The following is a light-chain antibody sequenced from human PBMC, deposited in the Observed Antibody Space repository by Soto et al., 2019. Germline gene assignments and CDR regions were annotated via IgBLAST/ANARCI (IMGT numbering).Light chain of an antibody. CDR2: EVS. CDR1: SSDDGGYNY. V-gene: IGLV2-14*01. J-gene: IGLJ1*01. CDR3: SSYTSSSTFYG. Sequence: QSVLTQPASVSGSPGQSITISCTGTSSDDGGYNYVSWYQQHPGKAPKLMIYEVSNRPSGVSNRFSGSKSGNTASLTISGLQAEDEADYYCSSYTSSSTFYGFGTGTKVTVL.